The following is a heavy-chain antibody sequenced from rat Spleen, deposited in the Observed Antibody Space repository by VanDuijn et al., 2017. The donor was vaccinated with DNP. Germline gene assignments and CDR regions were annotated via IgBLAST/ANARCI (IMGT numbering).Heavy chain of an antibody. CDR1: GFTFSNYG. V-gene: IGHV5-27*01. Sequence: EVQLVESGGGLVQPGRSLKLSCAASGFTFSNYGMAWVRQAPTKGLEWVASITNSGGSTYYRDSVKGRFTISRDNAKSTLYLQMDSLRSEDTATYYCTVRVYWGQGVMVTVSS. CDR2: ITNSGGST. CDR3: TVRVY. J-gene: IGHJ2*01. D-gene: IGHD1-11*01.